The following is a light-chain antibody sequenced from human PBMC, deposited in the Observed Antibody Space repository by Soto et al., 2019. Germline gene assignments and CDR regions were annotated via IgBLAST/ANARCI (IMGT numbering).Light chain of an antibody. V-gene: IGKV1-27*01. J-gene: IGKJ4*01. Sequence: EIQGTRCPCLLSEFVCDRVTITGRASQNIANFLDWYQQKPGKAPKLLIYATSTLQSGVPSRFSGSGSGTDFTLTISSLQPEDFATYYCPKCKVAPFTFGGGTKVDIK. CDR2: ATS. CDR1: QNIANF. CDR3: PKCKVAPFT.